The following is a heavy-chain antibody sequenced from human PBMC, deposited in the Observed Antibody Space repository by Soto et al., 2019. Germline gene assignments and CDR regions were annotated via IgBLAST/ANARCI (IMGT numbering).Heavy chain of an antibody. Sequence: ASVKVSCKASGYTFTSYGISWVRQAPGQGLEWMGWISAYNGNTNYAQKLQGRVTMTTDTSTSTAYMELRSLRSDDTAVYYCARDFPQLERLVYYYGMDVWGQGTTVTVSS. CDR3: ARDFPQLERLVYYYGMDV. J-gene: IGHJ6*02. CDR2: ISAYNGNT. V-gene: IGHV1-18*01. CDR1: GYTFTSYG. D-gene: IGHD1-1*01.